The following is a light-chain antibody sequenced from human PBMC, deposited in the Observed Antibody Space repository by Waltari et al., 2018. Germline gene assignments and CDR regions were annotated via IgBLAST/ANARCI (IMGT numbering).Light chain of an antibody. V-gene: IGLV2-11*01. CDR3: FAYAGTYTYR. CDR1: SHDIGGYVY. Sequence: QSALTQPRSVSASPGQSVTISCTGTSHDIGGYVYVSWYQQYPGRAPRLLIFEVSPRPSGVPDRFSGSKSGTKASLTISGLQSDDEADYYCFAYAGTYTYRFGTGTRVTVL. J-gene: IGLJ1*01. CDR2: EVS.